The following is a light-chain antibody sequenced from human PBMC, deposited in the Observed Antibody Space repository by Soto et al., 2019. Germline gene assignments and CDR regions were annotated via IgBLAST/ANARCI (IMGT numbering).Light chain of an antibody. CDR1: QSINNR. Sequence: IQMTQSPSTLSASIGDRVTITCRASQSINNRLAWYQQMPGKAPNLLIYDGSSLESGVPSRFRGSGSETEFTLTVSGLQPDDFANYYCQQFIDGWTFGQGTKVDIK. CDR2: DGS. CDR3: QQFIDGWT. J-gene: IGKJ1*01. V-gene: IGKV1-5*01.